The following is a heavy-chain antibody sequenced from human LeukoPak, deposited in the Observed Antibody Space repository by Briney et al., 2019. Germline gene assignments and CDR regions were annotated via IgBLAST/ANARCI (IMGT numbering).Heavy chain of an antibody. Sequence: SETLSLTCTVSGGSISSYYWSWIRRPAGKGLEWIGRIYTSGSTNYNPSLKSRVTMSVDTSKNQFSLKLSSVTAADTAVYYCARVGIVVVPAASAFDIWGQGTMVTVSS. CDR3: ARVGIVVVPAASAFDI. J-gene: IGHJ3*02. V-gene: IGHV4-4*07. CDR2: IYTSGST. D-gene: IGHD2-2*01. CDR1: GGSISSYY.